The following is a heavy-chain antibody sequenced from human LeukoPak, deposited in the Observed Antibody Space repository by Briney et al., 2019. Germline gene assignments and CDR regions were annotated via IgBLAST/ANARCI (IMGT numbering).Heavy chain of an antibody. Sequence: GGSLRLSCAASGFTFTSYAMSWVRQAPGKALEWVSSVIGSGDRTYYADSVKGRFTISRDNSKKTLDLHMDSLRGEETAVYYCAKERLGGNYGDYAVDYWGQGTMVTVSS. D-gene: IGHD4-17*01. V-gene: IGHV3-23*01. CDR2: VIGSGDRT. CDR1: GFTFTSYA. J-gene: IGHJ4*02. CDR3: AKERLGGNYGDYAVDY.